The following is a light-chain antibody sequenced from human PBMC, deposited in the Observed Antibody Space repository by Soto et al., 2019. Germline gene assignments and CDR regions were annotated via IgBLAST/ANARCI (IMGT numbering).Light chain of an antibody. J-gene: IGLJ1*01. CDR1: SSDVGGYNY. CDR3: SSYTNSNTLV. V-gene: IGLV2-14*01. Sequence: QSALTQPASVSGSPGQSISISCTGTSSDVGGYNYVSWYQQYPGKAPKLMIYDVSNRPSGVSDRFSGSKSGNTASLTISGLQAEDEADYYCSSYTNSNTLVFGTGTKVTVL. CDR2: DVS.